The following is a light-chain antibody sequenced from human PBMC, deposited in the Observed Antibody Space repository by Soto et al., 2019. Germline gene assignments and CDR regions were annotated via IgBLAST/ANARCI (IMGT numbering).Light chain of an antibody. Sequence: DIPMTQSPSTLSASVGDRVTITCRASESISSWLAWYQQKPGKAPKLLIYKASSLESGVPSRFSGSGSGTEFTLTISSLQPDDFATYYCQQYNRYPLTFGGGTKVEIK. J-gene: IGKJ4*01. V-gene: IGKV1-5*03. CDR3: QQYNRYPLT. CDR1: ESISSW. CDR2: KAS.